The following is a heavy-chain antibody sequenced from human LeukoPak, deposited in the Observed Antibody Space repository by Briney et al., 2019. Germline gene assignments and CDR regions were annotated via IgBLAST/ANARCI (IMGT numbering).Heavy chain of an antibody. CDR3: AREGPGRPIDY. V-gene: IGHV3-66*01. Sequence: GGSLRLSCAASGFTASSNYMSWVRQAPGKGLEWVSVIYSGGSTYSADSVKGRFTISRDNSKNTLSLQMNSLRAEDTAVYYCAREGPGRPIDYWGQGTLVTVSS. J-gene: IGHJ4*02. CDR1: GFTASSNY. CDR2: IYSGGST. D-gene: IGHD1-26*01.